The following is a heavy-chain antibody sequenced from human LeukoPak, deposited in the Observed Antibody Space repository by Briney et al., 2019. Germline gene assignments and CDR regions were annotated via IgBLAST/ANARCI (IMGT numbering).Heavy chain of an antibody. CDR3: AKDRGYYGSGGDY. D-gene: IGHD3-10*01. V-gene: IGHV3-33*06. J-gene: IGHJ4*02. CDR2: IWYDGSYK. CDR1: GFTFSSYG. Sequence: GRSLRLSCAASGFTFSSYGMHWVRQAPGKGLEWVAVIWYDGSYKYYADSEKGRFTISRDNSKNTLYLQMNSLRAEDTAVYYCAKDRGYYGSGGDYWGQGALVTVSS.